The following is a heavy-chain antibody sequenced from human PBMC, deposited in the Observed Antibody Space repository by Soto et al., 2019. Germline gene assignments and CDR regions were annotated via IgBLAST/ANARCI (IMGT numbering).Heavy chain of an antibody. CDR2: ISNDVRNI. CDR3: VKDSLGGMTPVFMLGPD. J-gene: IGHJ4*02. D-gene: IGHD2-8*01. CDR1: GLTFSTYG. V-gene: IGHV3-30*18. Sequence: VQLVESGGGVVQPGRSLRLSCAASGLTFSTYGFHWVRQAPGKGLEWVAVISNDVRNIHYAESVKGRFTISRDNSKNTLYLQMNSLRPNDTAVYYCVKDSLGGMTPVFMLGPDWGQGTLVTVSS.